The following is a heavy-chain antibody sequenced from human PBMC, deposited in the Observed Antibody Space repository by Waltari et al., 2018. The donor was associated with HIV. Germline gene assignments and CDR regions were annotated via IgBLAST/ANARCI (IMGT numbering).Heavy chain of an antibody. Sequence: QVQLVESGGGVVQPGRSLRLSCAASGFPFSSYGMHWVRQAPGNGVGWVAGIWYDGSNKYYADSVDGRFTISRDNSKNTLYLQMNSLRAEDTAVYYCARGASSSLDYWGQGTLVTVSS. V-gene: IGHV3-33*01. CDR2: IWYDGSNK. CDR1: GFPFSSYG. D-gene: IGHD6-13*01. J-gene: IGHJ4*02. CDR3: ARGASSSLDY.